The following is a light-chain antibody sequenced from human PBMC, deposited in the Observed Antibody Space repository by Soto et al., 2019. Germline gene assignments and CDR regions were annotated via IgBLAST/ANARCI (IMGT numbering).Light chain of an antibody. Sequence: DIQLTQSPSFLYASVGDRVTITCRASQDITNSLAWYHQTPGKTPKFLISTASTLQSGVPSRFRGTGSGTEFTLIISGLQPEDFATYYCRQLNSYPSTFGQGTRLEI. V-gene: IGKV1-9*01. CDR1: QDITNS. J-gene: IGKJ5*01. CDR2: TAS. CDR3: RQLNSYPST.